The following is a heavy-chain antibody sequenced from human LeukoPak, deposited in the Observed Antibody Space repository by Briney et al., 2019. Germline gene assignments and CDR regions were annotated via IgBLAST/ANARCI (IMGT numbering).Heavy chain of an antibody. CDR2: TSGTSGRT. V-gene: IGHV3-23*01. CDR1: GFTFSSYA. D-gene: IGHD2-15*01. J-gene: IGHJ4*02. Sequence: GGSLRLSCAASGFTFSSYAMSWVRQAPGRGLEWVSATSGTSGRTYYADSVKGRFTISRDNSKNTLYLQMNSLRAEDTAVYYCANWGCSGGSCYPFDYWGQGTLVTVSS. CDR3: ANWGCSGGSCYPFDY.